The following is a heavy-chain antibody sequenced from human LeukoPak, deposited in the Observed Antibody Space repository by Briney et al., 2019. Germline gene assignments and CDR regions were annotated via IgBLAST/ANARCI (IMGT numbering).Heavy chain of an antibody. CDR3: AREEAFDI. J-gene: IGHJ3*02. CDR2: TSDSGYST. V-gene: IGHV3-23*01. CDR1: GFTFSNSA. Sequence: GGSLRLSCAASGFTFSNSAMSWVRQAPGKGLEWVSSTSDSGYSTYYADSVKGRFTISRDNAKNSLYLQMNSLRAEDTAVYYCAREEAFDIWGQGTMVTVSS.